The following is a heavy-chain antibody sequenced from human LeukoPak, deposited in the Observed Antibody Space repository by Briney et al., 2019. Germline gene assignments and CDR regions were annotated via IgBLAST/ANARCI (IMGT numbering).Heavy chain of an antibody. CDR3: ARETFDYYDSSGYYYPYYFDY. CDR1: GFTFSSYA. CDR2: ISYDGSNK. J-gene: IGHJ4*02. Sequence: GGSLRLSCAASGFTFSSYAMHWVRQAPGKGLEWVAVISYDGSNKYYADSVKGRFTISRDNSKNTLYLQMNSLRAEDTAVYYCARETFDYYDSSGYYYPYYFDYWGQGTLVTVSS. V-gene: IGHV3-30*04. D-gene: IGHD3-22*01.